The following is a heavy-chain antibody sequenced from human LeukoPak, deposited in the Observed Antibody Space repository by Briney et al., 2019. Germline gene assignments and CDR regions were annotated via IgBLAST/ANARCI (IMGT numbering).Heavy chain of an antibody. Sequence: SETLSLTCTVSGDSISRSTYYWGWIRQPPGKGPEWIGSIYDTGSTYYKASLKSRVTISLDTSKNQFSLRLSSVTAADTAVYYCARQNHDIGTNWFDPWGQGTLVTVSS. D-gene: IGHD3-9*01. V-gene: IGHV4-39*07. CDR3: ARQNHDIGTNWFDP. CDR2: IYDTGST. CDR1: GDSISRSTYY. J-gene: IGHJ5*02.